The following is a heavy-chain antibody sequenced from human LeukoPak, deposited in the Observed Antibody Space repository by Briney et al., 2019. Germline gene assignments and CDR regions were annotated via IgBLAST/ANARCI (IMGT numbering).Heavy chain of an antibody. V-gene: IGHV1-69*13. CDR3: ARESYGDVGYFDY. J-gene: IGHJ4*02. CDR1: GGTFSSYA. CDR2: IIPIFGTA. Sequence: GASVKVSCKASGGTFSSYAISWVRQAPGQGLEWMGGIIPIFGTANYARKFQGRVTITADESTSIAYMELSSLRSEDTAVYYCARESYGDVGYFDYWGQGTLVTVSS. D-gene: IGHD4-17*01.